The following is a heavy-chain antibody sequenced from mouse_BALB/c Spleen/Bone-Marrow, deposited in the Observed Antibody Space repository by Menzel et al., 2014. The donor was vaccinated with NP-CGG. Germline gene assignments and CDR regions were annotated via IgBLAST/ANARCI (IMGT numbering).Heavy chain of an antibody. CDR3: TIYDY. CDR1: GYTFTGYN. Sequence: VQLQQSGPELVKPGASVKISCKASGYTFTGYNIHWVKQNHGRSLEWIGYIYPYNGVTGYNQKFKNKATLTADISSTTAYMELRSLTSEDSAVYFCTIYDYWGLGTTLTVSS. J-gene: IGHJ2*01. D-gene: IGHD1-1*02. V-gene: IGHV1S29*02. CDR2: IYPYNGVT.